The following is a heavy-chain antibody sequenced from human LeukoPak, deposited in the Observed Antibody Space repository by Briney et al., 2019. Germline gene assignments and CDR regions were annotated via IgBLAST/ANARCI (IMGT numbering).Heavy chain of an antibody. CDR1: GFTFSSYA. CDR2: ITGSGGST. V-gene: IGHV3-23*01. CDR3: ARDRQQQRRAHLHWFDP. D-gene: IGHD6-13*01. J-gene: IGHJ5*02. Sequence: QPGGSLRLSCAASGFTFSSYAMSWVRQAPGKGLEWVSAITGSGGSTYYADSVKGRFTISRDNSKNTLYLQMNSLRAEDTAVYYCARDRQQQRRAHLHWFDPWGQGTLVTVSS.